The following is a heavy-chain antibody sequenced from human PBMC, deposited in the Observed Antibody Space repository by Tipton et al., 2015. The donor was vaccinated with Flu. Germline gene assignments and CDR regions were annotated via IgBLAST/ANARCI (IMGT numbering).Heavy chain of an antibody. V-gene: IGHV3-53*01. J-gene: IGHJ6*02. CDR3: ATSTVSTISYGLDV. CDR1: GGSIRGYY. CDR2: IYSGGST. D-gene: IGHD5/OR15-5a*01. Sequence: LSLTCTVSGGSIRGYYWNWVRQAPGKGLEWVSLIYSGGSTYYADSVKGRFTISRDNSKDTVFLQMSSLRAEDTAVYYCATSTVSTISYGLDVWGQGTTVTVSS.